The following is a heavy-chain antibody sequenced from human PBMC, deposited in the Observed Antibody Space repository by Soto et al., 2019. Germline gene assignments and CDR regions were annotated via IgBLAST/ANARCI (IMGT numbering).Heavy chain of an antibody. CDR3: LKDARIYF. CDR1: GFSFSSFA. D-gene: IGHD2-15*01. V-gene: IGHV3-23*01. CDR2: IAGIGLNT. J-gene: IGHJ4*01. Sequence: PGGSLRLCCEASGFSFSSFAMSWVRQAPGKGLEWVSAIAGIGLNTYYADSVRGRFTISRENSKSTLFLEMSSLRVEDTAVYYCLKDARIYF.